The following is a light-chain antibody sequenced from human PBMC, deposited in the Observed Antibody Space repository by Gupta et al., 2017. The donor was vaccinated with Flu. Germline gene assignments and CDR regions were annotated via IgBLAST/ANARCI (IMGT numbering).Light chain of an antibody. J-gene: IGKJ1*01. V-gene: IGKV1-12*01. CDR3: QQANSFPHT. CDR2: AAS. Sequence: PSSVSASLGDRVTITCRASQGIYKWLAWYQQKPGKAPELLISAASRVQSGVPSRFRGSGSGTDFTLTINSRQPEDFATYYCQQANSFPHTFGQGTKVEIK. CDR1: QGIYKW.